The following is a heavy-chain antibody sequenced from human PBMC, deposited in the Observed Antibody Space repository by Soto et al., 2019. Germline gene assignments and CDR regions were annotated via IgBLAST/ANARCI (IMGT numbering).Heavy chain of an antibody. CDR2: ISNDGSNK. CDR3: AKNRPIDY. V-gene: IGHV3-30*18. CDR1: GFTFSRYG. J-gene: IGHJ4*02. Sequence: QVQLVESGGGVVQPGRSLRLSCAASGFTFSRYGMHWVRQAPGKGLEWVAVISNDGSNKYNADSVKGRFTISRDNSKNTLYLQMNSLRAEDTAVYYCAKNRPIDYWGQGTLVTVSS.